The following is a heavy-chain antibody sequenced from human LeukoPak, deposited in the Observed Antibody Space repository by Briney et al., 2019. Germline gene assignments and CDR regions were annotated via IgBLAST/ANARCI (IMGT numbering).Heavy chain of an antibody. CDR2: INPSTGIT. CDR1: GYTFTRNH. J-gene: IGHJ3*02. CDR3: ARDAGYYDFWSGSYVFDI. V-gene: IGHV1-46*01. Sequence: ASVKVSCKASGYTFTRNHLNWVRQAPGQGLEWMGIINPSTGITSYAQKFQGRVTMIRDTSTSTVYMELSSLRSEDTAVYYCARDAGYYDFWSGSYVFDIWGQGTMVTVSS. D-gene: IGHD3-3*01.